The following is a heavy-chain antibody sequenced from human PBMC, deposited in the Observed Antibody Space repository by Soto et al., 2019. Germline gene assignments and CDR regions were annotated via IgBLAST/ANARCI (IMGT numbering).Heavy chain of an antibody. CDR1: GFSFSSYG. CDR2: MSYDGRQK. J-gene: IGHJ6*02. D-gene: IGHD6-13*01. Sequence: QVQLVESGGGVVQPGRSLRLSCAASGFSFSSYGMHWVRQAPGKGLEWVAVMSYDGRQKYYADSVKDRFVISRDNSKNTLYLQLNSLRAEDTAVYYCAKSYSCSWPYYRSYGLDVWGQGTTVTGSS. V-gene: IGHV3-30*18. CDR3: AKSYSCSWPYYRSYGLDV.